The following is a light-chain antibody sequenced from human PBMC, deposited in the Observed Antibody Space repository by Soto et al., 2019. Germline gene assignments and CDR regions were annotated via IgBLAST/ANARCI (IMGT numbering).Light chain of an antibody. V-gene: IGKV1-5*03. CDR3: QRNDTYSDT. J-gene: IGKJ3*01. CDR2: RAS. Sequence: DIQMTQSPSTLSASVGDRVTITCRASQSIDTWLAWYQQKPGKAPKLLIYRASSLESGVPSRFSGSGSGTEFTLTISSLQPDDFSTYSCQRNDTYSDTFGPGNQVDIK. CDR1: QSIDTW.